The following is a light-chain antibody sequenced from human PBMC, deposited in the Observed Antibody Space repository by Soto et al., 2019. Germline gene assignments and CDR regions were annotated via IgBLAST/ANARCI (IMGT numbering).Light chain of an antibody. CDR2: DVT. CDR1: SSDVGAHNY. Sequence: QSALTQPRSVSGSPGQSVTISCTGSSSDVGAHNYVSWYQHHPDKAPNLIIYDVTERPSGVPDRFSGSKSGNTASLTSSGLQSDDEADYYCCSYAGTYVFGSGTKLTVL. J-gene: IGLJ1*01. V-gene: IGLV2-11*01. CDR3: CSYAGTYV.